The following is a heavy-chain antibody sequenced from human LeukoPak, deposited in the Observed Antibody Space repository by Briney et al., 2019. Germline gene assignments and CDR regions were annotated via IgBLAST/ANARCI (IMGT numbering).Heavy chain of an antibody. CDR1: GYTFTGCY. J-gene: IGHJ6*02. CDR3: ARRGCSSTSCYKYYYGMDV. CDR2: INPNSGGT. V-gene: IGHV1-2*02. D-gene: IGHD2-2*01. Sequence: ASVKVSCKASGYTFTGCYMHWVRQAPGQGLEWMGWINPNSGGTNYAQKFQGRVTMTRDTSISTAYMELSRLRSDGTAVYYCARRGCSSTSCYKYYYGMDVWGQGTTVTVSS.